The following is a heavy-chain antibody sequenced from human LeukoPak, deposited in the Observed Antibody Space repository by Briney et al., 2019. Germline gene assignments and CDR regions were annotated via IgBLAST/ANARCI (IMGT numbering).Heavy chain of an antibody. CDR3: ARDPHYYDSSGNDY. D-gene: IGHD3-22*01. Sequence: GGSLRLSCAASGFTFSSYSMNCVRQAPGKGLEWVSYISSSSSTIYYADSVKGRFTISRDNAKNSLYLQMNSLRAEDTAVYYCARDPHYYDSSGNDYWGQGTLVTVSS. CDR2: ISSSSSTI. J-gene: IGHJ4*02. V-gene: IGHV3-48*04. CDR1: GFTFSSYS.